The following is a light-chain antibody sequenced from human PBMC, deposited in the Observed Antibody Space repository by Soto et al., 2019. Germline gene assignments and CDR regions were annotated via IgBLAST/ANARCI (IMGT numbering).Light chain of an antibody. J-gene: IGKJ4*01. V-gene: IGKV1-39*01. CDR1: QSISNY. CDR2: AAS. Sequence: DIPMTQSPSSLSASVGDRVTITCRASQSISNYLNWYQQRPGKAPKFLIYAASSLQSGVPSRFSGSGSGTDFTLTISSLQPEDFESYYCQQGYSIPLTFGGGTKVDI. CDR3: QQGYSIPLT.